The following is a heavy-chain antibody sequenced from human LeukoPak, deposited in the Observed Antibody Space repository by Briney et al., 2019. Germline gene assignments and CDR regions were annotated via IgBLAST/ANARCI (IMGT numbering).Heavy chain of an antibody. J-gene: IGHJ3*02. CDR1: GFTFSSYW. Sequence: GSLRLSCAASGFTFSSYWMHWVRQAPGKGLVWVSRINSDGSSTSYADSVKGRFTISRDNAKNTLYLQMNSLRAEDTAVYYCARALDYGDYVAAFDIWGQGTMVTVSS. CDR3: ARALDYGDYVAAFDI. D-gene: IGHD4-17*01. CDR2: INSDGSST. V-gene: IGHV3-74*01.